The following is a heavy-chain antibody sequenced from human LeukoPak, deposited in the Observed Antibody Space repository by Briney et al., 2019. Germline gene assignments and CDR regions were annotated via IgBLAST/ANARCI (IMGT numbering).Heavy chain of an antibody. D-gene: IGHD6-19*01. J-gene: IGHJ4*02. CDR3: ASGSGWYSPDY. V-gene: IGHV1-58*02. CDR1: GFTFASSP. Sequence: GTSVKVSCKASGFTFASSPMQWVRQARGQRLEWIGWIVVGSGNTNYAQMFQERVTITRDMSTSTAYMELNSLRSEDTAVYYCASGSGWYSPDYWGQGTLVTVSS. CDR2: IVVGSGNT.